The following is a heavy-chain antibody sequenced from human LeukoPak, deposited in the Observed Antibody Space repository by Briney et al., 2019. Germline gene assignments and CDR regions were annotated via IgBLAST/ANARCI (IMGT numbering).Heavy chain of an antibody. V-gene: IGHV1-2*02. Sequence: ASVKVSCKASGYTFTGYYMHWVRQAPGQGLEWMGWINPNSGGTNYAQKSQGRVTMTRDTSISTAYMELSRLRSDDTAVYYCARDGVYGSSGYYNWFDPWGQGTLVTVSS. CDR2: INPNSGGT. J-gene: IGHJ5*02. D-gene: IGHD3-22*01. CDR3: ARDGVYGSSGYYNWFDP. CDR1: GYTFTGYY.